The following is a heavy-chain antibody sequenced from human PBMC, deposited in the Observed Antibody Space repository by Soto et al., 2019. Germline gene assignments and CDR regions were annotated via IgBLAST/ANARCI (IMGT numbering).Heavy chain of an antibody. CDR2: IYYSGST. CDR1: GGSISSSSYY. CDR3: ASHMPDFWTGYYYTGYYYYYGMDL. V-gene: IGHV4-39*01. D-gene: IGHD3-3*01. J-gene: IGHJ6*02. Sequence: KSSETLSLTCTVSGGSISSSSYYWGWIRQPPGKGLEWIGSIYYSGSTYYNPSLKSRVTISVDTSKNQFSLKLSSVTAADTAVYYCASHMPDFWTGYYYTGYYYYYGMDLWGQGTTVTVSS.